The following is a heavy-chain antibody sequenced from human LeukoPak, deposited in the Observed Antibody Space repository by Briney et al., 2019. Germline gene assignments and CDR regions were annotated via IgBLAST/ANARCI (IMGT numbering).Heavy chain of an antibody. CDR2: IWYDGSNK. V-gene: IGHV3-33*06. Sequence: GGSLRLPCAASGFTFRNYGMHWVRQAPGKGLEWVALIWYDGSNKFYADSVKGRFTISRDNSNNTLYLQINSLRPEDTAVYYCAKGPAVLAADFDYWGEGTQIAVSS. CDR1: GFTFRNYG. J-gene: IGHJ4*02. D-gene: IGHD6-13*01. CDR3: AKGPAVLAADFDY.